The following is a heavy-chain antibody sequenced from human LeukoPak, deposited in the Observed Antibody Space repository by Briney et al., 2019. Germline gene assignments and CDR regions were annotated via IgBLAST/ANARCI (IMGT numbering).Heavy chain of an antibody. CDR2: IYYSGSS. D-gene: IGHD6-19*01. J-gene: IGHJ4*02. Sequence: SETLSLTCTVSGGSISSSSYYWGWIRQPPGKGLEWIGSIYYSGSSNYNPSLKNRLTISEDTSKNQFALKLRSVTAADTAVYYCARGKYSSGWYLDYWGQGILVTVSS. CDR3: ARGKYSSGWYLDY. CDR1: GGSISSSSYY. V-gene: IGHV4-39*06.